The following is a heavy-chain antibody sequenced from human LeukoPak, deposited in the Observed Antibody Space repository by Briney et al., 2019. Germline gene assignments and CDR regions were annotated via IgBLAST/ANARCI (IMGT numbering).Heavy chain of an antibody. CDR2: ISDSGGNT. CDR3: ARIKRDCSGGTCYSYDY. Sequence: GGSLRLSCAASGFTFNSYAMSWVRQAPWERLQWVSGISDSGGNTYYADSVRGRFTISRDNSKNTLYLQMNSLRAEDTAVYYCARIKRDCSGGTCYSYDYWGQGTLVTVSS. D-gene: IGHD2-15*01. CDR1: GFTFNSYA. J-gene: IGHJ4*02. V-gene: IGHV3-23*01.